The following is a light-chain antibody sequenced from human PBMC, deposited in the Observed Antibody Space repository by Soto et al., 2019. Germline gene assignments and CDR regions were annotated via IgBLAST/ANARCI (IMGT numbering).Light chain of an antibody. J-gene: IGKJ1*01. V-gene: IGKV3-20*01. Sequence: EIVLTQSPGTLSLSPGERATLSCRASQSVSSSYLAWYQQKPGQAPRLLIYGVSSRATGIPDRFSGSGSGTAFIITIIRLETEDFAVYYCQQYGSPRTFGQGTKVEIK. CDR1: QSVSSSY. CDR3: QQYGSPRT. CDR2: GVS.